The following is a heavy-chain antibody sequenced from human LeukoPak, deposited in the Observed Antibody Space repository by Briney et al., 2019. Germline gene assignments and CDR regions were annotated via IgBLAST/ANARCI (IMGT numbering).Heavy chain of an antibody. Sequence: PGGSLRLSCAASGFIFSNYDMHWLRQATGKGLEWVSTIGTAGDTYYPDSVKGRFTISRENAKNSLYLQMNSLRAGDTAVYYCARAIPSLLWFAELDAFDIWGQGTMVTVSS. CDR3: ARAIPSLLWFAELDAFDI. J-gene: IGHJ3*02. CDR2: IGTAGDT. D-gene: IGHD3-10*01. CDR1: GFIFSNYD. V-gene: IGHV3-13*01.